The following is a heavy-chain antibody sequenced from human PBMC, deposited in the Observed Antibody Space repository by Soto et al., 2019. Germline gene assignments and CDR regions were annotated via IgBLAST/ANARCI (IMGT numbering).Heavy chain of an antibody. CDR3: AKGGSFYYYYYGMDV. Sequence: GSLRLSCAASGFTFSSYAMSWVRQAPGKGLEWVSAISGSGGSTYYADSVKGRFTISRDNSKNTLYLQMNSLRAEDTAVYYCAKGGSFYYYYYGMDVWGQGTTVTVSS. J-gene: IGHJ6*02. D-gene: IGHD1-26*01. V-gene: IGHV3-23*01. CDR2: ISGSGGST. CDR1: GFTFSSYA.